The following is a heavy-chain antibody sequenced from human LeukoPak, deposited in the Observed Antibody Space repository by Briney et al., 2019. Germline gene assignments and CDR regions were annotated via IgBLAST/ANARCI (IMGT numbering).Heavy chain of an antibody. CDR1: GFTFSSYS. D-gene: IGHD6-19*01. J-gene: IGHJ6*03. Sequence: PGGSLRLSCAASGFTFSSYSMNWVRQAPGKGLEWVSSISSSSSYIYYADSVKGRFTISRDNAKNSLYLQMNSLRAEDTAVYYCVRALDPGIAVAGIYYYYMDVWGKGTTVTVSS. V-gene: IGHV3-21*01. CDR2: ISSSSSYI. CDR3: VRALDPGIAVAGIYYYYMDV.